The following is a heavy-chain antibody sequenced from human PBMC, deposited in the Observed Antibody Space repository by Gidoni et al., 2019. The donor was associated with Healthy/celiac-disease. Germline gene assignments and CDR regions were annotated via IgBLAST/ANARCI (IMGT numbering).Heavy chain of an antibody. CDR3: AKGPRTYYYDSSGYLFDY. D-gene: IGHD3-22*01. CDR2: ISGSGGST. CDR1: GFTFSSYA. J-gene: IGHJ4*02. Sequence: EVQLLESGGGLVQHGGSLRLSCAASGFTFSSYAMSWVRQAPGKGLEWVSAISGSGGSTYYADSVKGRFTISRDNSKNTLYLQMNSLRAEDTAVYYCAKGPRTYYYDSSGYLFDYWGQGTLVTVSS. V-gene: IGHV3-23*01.